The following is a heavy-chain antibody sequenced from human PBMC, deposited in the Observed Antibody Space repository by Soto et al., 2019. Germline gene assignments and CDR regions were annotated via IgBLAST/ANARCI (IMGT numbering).Heavy chain of an antibody. CDR1: GFTFRSFT. J-gene: IGHJ5*02. CDR2: ISSNSAYI. CDR3: TRDASRDSSARGWFDP. Sequence: EVQLVESGGGLVKPGGFLRLSCAASGFTFRSFTMNWVRQAPGKGLEWVSTISSNSAYIYYTDALRGRFTISRDNAKNSLHLQMNSLRAEDTAVYYCTRDASRDSSARGWFDPWGPGTLVTVSS. V-gene: IGHV3-21*02. D-gene: IGHD6-13*01.